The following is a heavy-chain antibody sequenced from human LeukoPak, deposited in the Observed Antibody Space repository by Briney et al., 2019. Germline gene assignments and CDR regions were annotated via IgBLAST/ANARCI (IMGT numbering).Heavy chain of an antibody. CDR3: ARADVYSSSCFDY. J-gene: IGHJ4*02. Sequence: SETLSLTCTVSGYSISSGYYWGWIWQPPGKGLEWIGSIYHSGSTYYNPSLKSRVTISADTSKNQFSLKLSSVTAADTAVYYCARADVYSSSCFDYWGQGTLVTVSS. CDR1: GYSISSGYY. V-gene: IGHV4-38-2*02. CDR2: IYHSGST. D-gene: IGHD6-13*01.